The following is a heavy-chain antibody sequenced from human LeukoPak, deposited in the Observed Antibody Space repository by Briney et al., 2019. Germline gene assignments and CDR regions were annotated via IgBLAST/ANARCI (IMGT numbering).Heavy chain of an antibody. CDR3: AGTYSSGWYGAFDI. CDR2: ISGSSSYI. V-gene: IGHV3-21*01. Sequence: GGSLRLSCAASGFTFSSYSMNWVRQAPGKGLEWVSSISGSSSYIYYADSVKGRFTISRDNAKNSLYLQMNSLRAEDTAVYYCAGTYSSGWYGAFDIWGQGTMVTVSS. CDR1: GFTFSSYS. J-gene: IGHJ3*02. D-gene: IGHD6-19*01.